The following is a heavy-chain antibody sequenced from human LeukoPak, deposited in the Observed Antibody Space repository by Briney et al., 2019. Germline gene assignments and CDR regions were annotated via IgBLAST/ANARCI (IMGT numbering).Heavy chain of an antibody. V-gene: IGHV1-69*04. CDR2: IIPILGIA. D-gene: IGHD6-6*01. CDR3: ATRIAARPGRDY. J-gene: IGHJ4*02. Sequence: SVKVSCKASGGTFSSYAISWVRQAPGQGLEWMGRIIPILGIANYAQKFQGRVTITADKSTSTAYMELSSLRSEDTAMYYCATRIAARPGRDYWGQGTLVTVSS. CDR1: GGTFSSYA.